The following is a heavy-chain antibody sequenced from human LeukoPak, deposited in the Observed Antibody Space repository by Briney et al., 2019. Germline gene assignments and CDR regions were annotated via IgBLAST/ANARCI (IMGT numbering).Heavy chain of an antibody. CDR1: GFTFSSYA. CDR2: ISGSGGSR. V-gene: IGHV3-23*01. Sequence: AGGSLRLSCAASGFTFSSYAMSWVRQAPGKGLEWVSAISGSGGSRYYADSVKGRFTISRDNSKNTLDLQMNSLRAEDTAVYYCAKDKRVVPAANADYWGQGTLVTVSS. J-gene: IGHJ4*02. CDR3: AKDKRVVPAANADY. D-gene: IGHD2-2*01.